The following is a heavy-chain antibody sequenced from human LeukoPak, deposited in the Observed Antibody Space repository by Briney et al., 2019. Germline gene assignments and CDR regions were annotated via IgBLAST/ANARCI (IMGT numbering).Heavy chain of an antibody. V-gene: IGHV3-23*01. CDR3: AKRVGPTGQRDPLFDY. D-gene: IGHD1-26*01. Sequence: GGSLRLSYAASGFSFSSYAMSWVRQAPGKGLEWVAHISGSGGNTYYVDSVKGRFTISRDNSKNTLNLQMNSLRAEDTAVYYCAKRVGPTGQRDPLFDYWGQGTLVIFSS. CDR2: ISGSGGNT. J-gene: IGHJ4*02. CDR1: GFSFSSYA.